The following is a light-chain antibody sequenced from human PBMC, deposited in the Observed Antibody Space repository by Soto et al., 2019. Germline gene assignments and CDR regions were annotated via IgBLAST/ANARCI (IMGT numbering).Light chain of an antibody. Sequence: QAVVTQEPSLTVSPGGTVTLTCASSTGAVTSDYHANWFQQKPGQAPRALIYSTSNKYSWTPARFSGSLLGGRAALTLSGVRPEDEADYYCLLYYVGAPKWVFGGGTKLTVL. CDR1: TGAVTSDYH. J-gene: IGLJ3*02. V-gene: IGLV7-43*01. CDR2: STS. CDR3: LLYYVGAPKWV.